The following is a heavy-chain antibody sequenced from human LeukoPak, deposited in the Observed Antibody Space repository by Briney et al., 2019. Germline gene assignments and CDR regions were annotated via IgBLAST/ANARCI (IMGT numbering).Heavy chain of an antibody. V-gene: IGHV3-74*01. CDR1: GLPFSSYW. J-gene: IGHJ4*02. D-gene: IGHD1-26*01. Sequence: PGGSLRLSCAASGLPFSSYWMHWVRQAPGEGLVWVSVIIPDGSSTTYADSVKGRFTISRDNAKNTLYLQMNSLRAEDTDIYYCVRLGGKYEYWGQGTLVTVSS. CDR2: IIPDGSST. CDR3: VRLGGKYEY.